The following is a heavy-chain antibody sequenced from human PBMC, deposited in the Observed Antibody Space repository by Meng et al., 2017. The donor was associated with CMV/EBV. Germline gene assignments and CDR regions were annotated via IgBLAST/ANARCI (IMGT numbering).Heavy chain of an antibody. CDR1: GSTLTAVP. J-gene: IGHJ6*02. V-gene: IGHV1-2*02. D-gene: IGHD3-10*01. Sequence: VRSASEVQWPCVNTSVACNAFGSTLTAVPMYWVRQATGQVLGWMGWSNPNSAGTNYAQHFHRRVTMTRDTSISTAYMELSRLGSADTAVYYCASGLWFGEPIYGMDVWGQGTTVTVSS. CDR2: SNPNSAGT. CDR3: ASGLWFGEPIYGMDV.